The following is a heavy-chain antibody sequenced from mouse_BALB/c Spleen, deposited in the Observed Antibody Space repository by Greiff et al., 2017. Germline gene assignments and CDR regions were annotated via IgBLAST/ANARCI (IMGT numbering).Heavy chain of an antibody. CDR2: ISSGSSTI. V-gene: IGHV5-17*02. CDR1: GFTFSSFG. J-gene: IGHJ2*01. Sequence: EVQGVESGGGLVQPGGSRKLSCAASGFTFSSFGMHWVRQAPEKGLEWVAYISSGSSTIYYADTVKGRFTISRDNPKNTLFLQMTSLRSEDTAMYYCARWGNYEGNYWGQGTTLTVSS. D-gene: IGHD2-1*01. CDR3: ARWGNYEGNY.